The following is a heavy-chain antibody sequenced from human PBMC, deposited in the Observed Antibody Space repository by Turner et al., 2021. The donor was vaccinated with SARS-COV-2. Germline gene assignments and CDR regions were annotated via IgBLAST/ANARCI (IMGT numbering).Heavy chain of an antibody. CDR2: FSFSGNT. V-gene: IGHV4-59*02. D-gene: IGHD7-27*01. J-gene: IGHJ2*01. CDR3: ARGSYTNWDWYFDL. Sequence: QVQLQESGPGLVKPSEILSLSCTVSGASVNDHYWSWVRQAPGKGLESITYFSFSGNTPHNPSLKSRITLSLDASRNQFSLKMTSVTAADTAVYYCARGSYTNWDWYFDLWGRGTLVNVSS. CDR1: GASVNDHY.